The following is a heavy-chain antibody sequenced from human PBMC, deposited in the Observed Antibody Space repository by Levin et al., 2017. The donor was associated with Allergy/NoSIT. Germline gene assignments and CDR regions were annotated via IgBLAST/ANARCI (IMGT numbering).Heavy chain of an antibody. J-gene: IGHJ1*01. CDR2: IYYSGST. CDR1: GGSISSGGYY. V-gene: IGHV4-31*03. D-gene: IGHD6-13*01. Sequence: SETLSLTCTVSGGSISSGGYYWSWIRQHPGKGLEWIGYIYYSGSTYYNPSLKSRVTISVDTSKNQFYLKLSSVTAADTAVYYCASGGIAAAGVWGTAEYFQHWGQGTLVTVSS. CDR3: ASGGIAAAGVWGTAEYFQH.